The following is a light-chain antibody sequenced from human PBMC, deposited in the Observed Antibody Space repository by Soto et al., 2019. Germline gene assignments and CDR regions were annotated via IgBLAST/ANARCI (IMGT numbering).Light chain of an antibody. V-gene: IGKV3-15*01. CDR3: QQYNNWPPLT. CDR2: GAS. CDR1: QSVRSN. Sequence: EVVLTQSPGTLSLSPGERATLSCRASQSVRSNVAWYQQKPGQAPRLLIYGASTRATGIPARFSGSGSGTEFTLTISSLQSEDFAVYYCQQYNNWPPLTFGGGTKVDIK. J-gene: IGKJ4*01.